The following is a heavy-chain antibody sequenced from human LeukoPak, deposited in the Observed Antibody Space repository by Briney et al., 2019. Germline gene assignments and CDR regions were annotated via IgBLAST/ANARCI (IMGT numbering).Heavy chain of an antibody. V-gene: IGHV4-34*01. CDR3: ARFPVVVVAATPY. CDR1: GGSFSTYY. J-gene: IGHJ4*02. D-gene: IGHD2-15*01. Sequence: SETLSLTCAVYGGSFSTYYWSWIRQPPGKGLEWIGDIYHTGSTTYSPSLKSRVTISVDTSKKQFSLKLSSVTAADTAVYYCARFPVVVVAATPYWGQGTLVTVSS. CDR2: IYHTGST.